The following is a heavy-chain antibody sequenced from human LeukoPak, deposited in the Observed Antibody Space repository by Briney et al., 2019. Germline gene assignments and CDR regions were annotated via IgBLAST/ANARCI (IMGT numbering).Heavy chain of an antibody. CDR3: ARETYSYGYKQSDY. Sequence: AASVKVSCKASGYTFTGYYMHWVRQAPGQGLEWMGWINPNSGGTNYAQKFQGRVTMTRDTSISTAYMELSRLRSDDTAVYYCARETYSYGYKQSDYWGQGTLVTVSS. D-gene: IGHD5-18*01. CDR1: GYTFTGYY. CDR2: INPNSGGT. J-gene: IGHJ4*02. V-gene: IGHV1-2*02.